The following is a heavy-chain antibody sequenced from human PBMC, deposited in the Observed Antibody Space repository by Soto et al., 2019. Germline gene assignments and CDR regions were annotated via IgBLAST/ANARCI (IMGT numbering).Heavy chain of an antibody. V-gene: IGHV1-18*01. D-gene: IGHD3-10*01. Sequence: QVQLVQSGAEVKKPGASVKVSCKASGYTFTSYGISWVLQAPGQGLEWMGWISAYNGNTNYAQKLQGRVTMTTDTSTSTAYMELRSLRSDDTAVYYCARDLGQLWFGELYLPGDYWGQGTLVTVSS. CDR2: ISAYNGNT. CDR1: GYTFTSYG. CDR3: ARDLGQLWFGELYLPGDY. J-gene: IGHJ4*02.